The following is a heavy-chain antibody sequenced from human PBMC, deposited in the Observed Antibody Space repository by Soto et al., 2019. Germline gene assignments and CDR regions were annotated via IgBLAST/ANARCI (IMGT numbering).Heavy chain of an antibody. J-gene: IGHJ5*02. D-gene: IGHD1-7*01. CDR2: MLYSGLT. V-gene: IGHV4-39*01. CDR3: ARGYNWNYGGLEGGWFDP. CDR1: GYSVSSSDYY. Sequence: SETLSLTCSVSGYSVSSSDYYWAWIRQPPGKGLEWIGSMLYSGLTYYNPSLKSRVTLSVDTSKNQFSVRLNSVTASDTAVYYCARGYNWNYGGLEGGWFDPWGQGTLVTVSS.